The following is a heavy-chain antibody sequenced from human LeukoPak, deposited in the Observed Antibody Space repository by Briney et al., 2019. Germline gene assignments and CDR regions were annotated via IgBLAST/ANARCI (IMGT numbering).Heavy chain of an antibody. V-gene: IGHV3-30*04. CDR2: ISNDGMRK. J-gene: IGHJ4*02. CDR3: ARRRDGYNPELDY. Sequence: GGSLRLACAASGFTFSRSAMHWVRQPPGKGLEWMAVISNDGMRKFHADSVKGRFTISRDNSKNTLYLQMDSLTTEDTALYYCARRRDGYNPELDYWGQGTLVTVSS. CDR1: GFTFSRSA. D-gene: IGHD5-24*01.